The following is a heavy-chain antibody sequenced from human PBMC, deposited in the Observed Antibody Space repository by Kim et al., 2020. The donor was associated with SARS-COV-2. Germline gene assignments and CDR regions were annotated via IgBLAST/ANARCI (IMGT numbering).Heavy chain of an antibody. J-gene: IGHJ4*02. CDR1: GGSISSTIYC. CDR2: INYSGNT. CDR3: ARLAVVTPSDFFDY. D-gene: IGHD4-4*01. Sequence: SETLSLTCTVSGGSISSTIYCWAWIRQPPGKGLEWIGVINYSGNTYHNPSLRSRVTISVDTSKKQLSLRLTSVTAADTAVYYCARLAVVTPSDFFDYWGQGTLVTVSS. V-gene: IGHV4-39*01.